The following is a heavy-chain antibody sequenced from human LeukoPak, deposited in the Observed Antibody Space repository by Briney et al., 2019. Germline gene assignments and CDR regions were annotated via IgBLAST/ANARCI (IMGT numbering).Heavy chain of an antibody. D-gene: IGHD3-3*01. CDR2: ISANGGET. Sequence: HTGGSLRLSCAASGFTFSIYAMNWVRQAPGEGLEWVSSISANGGETHYADSVKGRFTISRDNSKNTLYLQINNPRVEDTAVYYCAKRYYDFPLDYWGQGTLVTVSS. V-gene: IGHV3-23*01. CDR3: AKRYYDFPLDY. CDR1: GFTFSIYA. J-gene: IGHJ4*02.